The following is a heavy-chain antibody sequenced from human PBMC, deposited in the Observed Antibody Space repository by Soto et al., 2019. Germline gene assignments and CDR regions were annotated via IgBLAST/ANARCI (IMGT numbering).Heavy chain of an antibody. D-gene: IGHD1-26*01. V-gene: IGHV3-30*03. Sequence: WGSLRLSCAASGFTFSAFGMHWVRQTPGRGLEWVAYISFDGSAKQYTGSVRGRFSISRDNSGNTLYLQMNSLRLDDSAIYYCASAFPVGAPYYFDYWGQGTLVTVSS. CDR3: ASAFPVGAPYYFDY. CDR2: ISFDGSAK. J-gene: IGHJ4*02. CDR1: GFTFSAFG.